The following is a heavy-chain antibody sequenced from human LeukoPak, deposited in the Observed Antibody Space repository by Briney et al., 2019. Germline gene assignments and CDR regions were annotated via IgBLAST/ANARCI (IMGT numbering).Heavy chain of an antibody. CDR2: ISGSGDNT. D-gene: IGHD4-23*01. CDR3: AKVADYGGNSFDY. Sequence: GGSLRLSCAASGFTFTFYAMSWVRQAPGKGLEWVSAISGSGDNTYYADSVKGRFTISRDNSKNTLYLQMNSLRAEDTAVYYCAKVADYGGNSFDYWGQGTLVTVPS. CDR1: GFTFTFYA. J-gene: IGHJ4*02. V-gene: IGHV3-23*01.